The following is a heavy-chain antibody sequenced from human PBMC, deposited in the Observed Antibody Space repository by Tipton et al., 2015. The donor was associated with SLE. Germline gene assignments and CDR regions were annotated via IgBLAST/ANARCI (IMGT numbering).Heavy chain of an antibody. CDR3: AKVRVAQRPDAFDI. Sequence: QLVQSGAEVKTPGESLKISCKGSGYTFAGYWIGWVRQMPGKGLEWMGIIYPGDSDTRYSPSFQGQVTISADKSMSTAYLQWSSLKASDTAMYYCAKVRVAQRPDAFDIWGQGTKVTVSS. CDR2: IYPGDSDT. CDR1: GYTFAGYW. J-gene: IGHJ3*02. V-gene: IGHV5-51*01.